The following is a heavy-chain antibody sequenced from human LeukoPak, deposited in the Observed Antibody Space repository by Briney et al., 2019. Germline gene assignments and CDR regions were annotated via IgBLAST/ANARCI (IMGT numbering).Heavy chain of an antibody. D-gene: IGHD5-12*01. J-gene: IGHJ6*02. CDR1: GFTFSSYG. Sequence: PGGSLRLSCAASGFTFSSYGMHWVRQAPGKGLEWVAVIWYDGSNKYYADSVKGRFTISRDNSKSTLYLQMNSLRAEDTAVYYCASEGDRGYPPLYYYYGMDVWGQGTTVTVSS. CDR3: ASEGDRGYPPLYYYYGMDV. V-gene: IGHV3-33*01. CDR2: IWYDGSNK.